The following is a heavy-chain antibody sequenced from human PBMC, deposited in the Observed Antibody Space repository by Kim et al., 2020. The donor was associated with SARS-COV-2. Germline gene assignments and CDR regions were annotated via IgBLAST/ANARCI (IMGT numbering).Heavy chain of an antibody. CDR3: ARGYSYGGIFDY. V-gene: IGHV3-30*01. J-gene: IGHJ4*02. D-gene: IGHD5-18*01. Sequence: YYADSVKGRFTISRDNSKNTLYLQMNSLRAEDTAVYYCARGYSYGGIFDYWGQGTLVTVSS.